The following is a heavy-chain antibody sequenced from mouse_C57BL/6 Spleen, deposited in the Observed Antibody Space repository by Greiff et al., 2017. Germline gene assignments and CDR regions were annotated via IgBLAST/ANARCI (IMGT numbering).Heavy chain of an antibody. CDR1: GFTFSSYA. D-gene: IGHD2-1*01. CDR2: ISDGGSYT. V-gene: IGHV5-4*03. J-gene: IGHJ3*01. Sequence: EVNVVESGGGLVKPGGSLKLSCAASGFTFSSYAMSWVRQTPEKRLEWVATISDGGSYTYYPDNVKGRFTISRDNAKNNLYLQMSHLKSEDTAMYYCARGGGYYGNYAWFAYWGQGTLVTVSA. CDR3: ARGGGYYGNYAWFAY.